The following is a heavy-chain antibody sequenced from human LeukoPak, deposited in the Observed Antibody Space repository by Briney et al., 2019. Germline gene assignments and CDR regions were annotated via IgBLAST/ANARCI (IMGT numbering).Heavy chain of an antibody. CDR2: IIPIFGIA. V-gene: IGHV1-69*05. CDR1: GCTFSSYA. CDR3: APIESGYVGY. Sequence: SVKVSCKASGCTFSSYAISWVRQAPGQGLEWMGRIIPIFGIAYYAQKFQRRVTITTDESTSTAYMELSSLRSEDTAVYYCAPIESGYVGYWGQGSLVTVST. J-gene: IGHJ4*02. D-gene: IGHD5-12*01.